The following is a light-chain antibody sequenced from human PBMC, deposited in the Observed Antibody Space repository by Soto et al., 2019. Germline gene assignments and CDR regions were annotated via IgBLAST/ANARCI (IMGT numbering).Light chain of an antibody. J-gene: IGLJ1*01. CDR2: EGS. V-gene: IGLV2-23*01. CDR3: CSYAGSSTYV. Sequence: QSALTQPASVSGSPGQSITISCTGTSSDVGSYNFVSWYQQHPGKAPKVMIYEGSKRPSGVSNRFSGSKSGNTASLTISGLQAEDEADYYCCSYAGSSTYVFGTGTKLTVL. CDR1: SSDVGSYNF.